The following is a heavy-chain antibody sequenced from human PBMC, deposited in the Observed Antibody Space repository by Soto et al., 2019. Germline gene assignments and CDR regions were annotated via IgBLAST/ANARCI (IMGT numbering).Heavy chain of an antibody. J-gene: IGHJ6*02. D-gene: IGHD4-4*01. CDR1: GGSITSGDDY. CDR2: IHYSGST. V-gene: IGHV4-30-4*01. CDR3: ARGGYTVTTRYYYGMDV. Sequence: SETLSLTCTVSGGSITSGDDYWSWIRQPPGKGLEWIAYIHYSGSTYYNPSLKSRVTISVDTSKNQFSLKLSSVTAADTAVYYCARGGYTVTTRYYYGMDVWGQGTTVTVSS.